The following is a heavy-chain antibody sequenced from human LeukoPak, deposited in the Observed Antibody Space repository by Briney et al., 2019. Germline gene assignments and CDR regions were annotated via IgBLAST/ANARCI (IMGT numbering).Heavy chain of an antibody. J-gene: IGHJ4*02. V-gene: IGHV3-23*01. D-gene: IGHD6-6*01. Sequence: QPGVSLRLSCAASGFTFSRYAMSWVRQAPGKGLEWVSAISDSGRDTYYADSVKGRFTISRDNSKNTLYLQMNSLRAEDAAVYYCAKRVPYSSSSVYFDYWGQGTLVTVSS. CDR2: ISDSGRDT. CDR3: AKRVPYSSSSVYFDY. CDR1: GFTFSRYA.